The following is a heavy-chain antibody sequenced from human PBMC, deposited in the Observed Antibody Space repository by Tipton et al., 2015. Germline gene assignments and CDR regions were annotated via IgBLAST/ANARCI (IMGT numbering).Heavy chain of an antibody. V-gene: IGHV4-59*04. CDR1: DGSISSYY. Sequence: LRLSCTVSDGSISSYYWSWIRQPPGKGLEWIGFIYSSGNTKYNPSLKSRVTMSVDTSKNQFSLRLTSVTAADTAVYYCAQINTPTYYFDYWGQGTPVTVSS. CDR3: AQINTPTYYFDY. J-gene: IGHJ4*02. D-gene: IGHD5-18*01. CDR2: IYSSGNT.